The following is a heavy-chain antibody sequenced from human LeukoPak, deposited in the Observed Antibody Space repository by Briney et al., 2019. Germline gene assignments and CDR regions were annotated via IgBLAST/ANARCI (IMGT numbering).Heavy chain of an antibody. CDR1: GFTFSSYW. J-gene: IGHJ6*02. Sequence: PGGSLRLSCAASGFTFSSYWMNWARQAPGKGLEWVASINHSGNVNYYVDSVEGRFTISRDNAKNSLYLQMSNLRAEDTAVYFCARGGGLDVWGQGATVTVSS. CDR3: ARGGGLDV. D-gene: IGHD3-16*01. V-gene: IGHV3-7*03. CDR2: INHSGNVN.